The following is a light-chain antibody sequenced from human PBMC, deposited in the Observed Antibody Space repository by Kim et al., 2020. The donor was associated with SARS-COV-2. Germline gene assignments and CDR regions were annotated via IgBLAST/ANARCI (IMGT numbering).Light chain of an antibody. CDR3: QQSYSTPYS. Sequence: SASVGDRVTITCQASQSISSYLNWYQQKPGKAPKLLIYAASSLQSVVPSRFSGSGSGTDFTLTISSLQPKDFATYYCQQSYSTPYSFGQGTKLEI. J-gene: IGKJ2*03. CDR1: QSISSY. V-gene: IGKV1-39*01. CDR2: AAS.